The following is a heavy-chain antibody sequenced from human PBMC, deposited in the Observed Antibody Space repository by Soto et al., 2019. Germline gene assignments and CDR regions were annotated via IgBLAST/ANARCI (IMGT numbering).Heavy chain of an antibody. CDR2: IYYSGST. D-gene: IGHD2-2*02. Sequence: QVQLQESGPGLVKPSQTLSLTCSVSGYSISRGGYYWSWIRQHPGKGLEWIGYIYYSGSTYYNPSLKSRVTISIDTSKNQFSLKLGSVTAADTAVYYCARADAGFCSSTSCYREGYFDLWGRGTLVTVSS. CDR3: ARADAGFCSSTSCYREGYFDL. CDR1: GYSISRGGYY. J-gene: IGHJ2*01. V-gene: IGHV4-31*03.